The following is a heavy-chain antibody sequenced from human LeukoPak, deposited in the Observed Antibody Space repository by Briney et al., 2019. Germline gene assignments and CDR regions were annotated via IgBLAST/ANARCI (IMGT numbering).Heavy chain of an antibody. D-gene: IGHD2-2*02. V-gene: IGHV3-23*01. CDR3: AKDRGCSSTSCYTGRLGAFDI. CDR1: GFTFSSYA. CDR2: ISGSGGST. Sequence: GGSLRLSCAASGFTFSSYAMSWVRQAPGKGREWVSAISGSGGSTYYADSVKGRFTISRDNSKNTLYLQMNSLRAEDTAVYYCAKDRGCSSTSCYTGRLGAFDIWGQGTMVTVSS. J-gene: IGHJ3*02.